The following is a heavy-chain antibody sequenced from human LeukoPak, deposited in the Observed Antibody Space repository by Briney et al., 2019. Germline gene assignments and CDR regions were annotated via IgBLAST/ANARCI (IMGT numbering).Heavy chain of an antibody. Sequence: SETLSLTCTVSGGSISSYYWSWIRQPAGKGLEWIGRIYTSGSTNYNPSLKSRVTMSVDTSKNQFSLQLSSVTAADTAVYYCARDGHLGYCSSTSCADFDAFDIWGQGTMVTVSS. CDR2: IYTSGST. J-gene: IGHJ3*02. CDR3: ARDGHLGYCSSTSCADFDAFDI. V-gene: IGHV4-4*07. CDR1: GGSISSYY. D-gene: IGHD2-2*01.